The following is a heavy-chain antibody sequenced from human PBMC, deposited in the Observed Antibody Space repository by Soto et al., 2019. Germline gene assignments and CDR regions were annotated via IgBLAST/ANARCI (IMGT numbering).Heavy chain of an antibody. J-gene: IGHJ4*02. V-gene: IGHV3-30*18. CDR1: RFTFSNYG. D-gene: IGHD5-12*01. CDR2: ISYDGSNK. Sequence: QVQLVESGGGVVQPGRSLRLSCAASRFTFSNYGMHWVRQTPGKGLEWVAVISYDGSNKYYEDSVKGRFTISRDNSKNTLYLQINSLRAEDTAVYYCVKGGYHYFDYWGQGTLVTVSS. CDR3: VKGGYHYFDY.